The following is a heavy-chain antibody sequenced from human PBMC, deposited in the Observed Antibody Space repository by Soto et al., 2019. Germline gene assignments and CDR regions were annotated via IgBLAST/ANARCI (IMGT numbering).Heavy chain of an antibody. CDR1: GGTFSSYT. CDR3: ARTPLSSRPNWFDP. V-gene: IGHV1-69*02. Sequence: QVQLVQSGAEVKKPGSSVKVSCKASGGTFSSYTISWVRQAPGQGLEWMGRIIPILGIANYAQKFQGRVTITADKATSTAYMELSSRRSEDTAVDYCARTPLSSRPNWFDPWGQGTLVTVSS. J-gene: IGHJ5*02. CDR2: IIPILGIA.